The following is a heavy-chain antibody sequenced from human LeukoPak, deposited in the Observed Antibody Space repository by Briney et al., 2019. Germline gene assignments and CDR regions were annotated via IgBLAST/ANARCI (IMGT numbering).Heavy chain of an antibody. V-gene: IGHV4-59*01. Sequence: SEPLSLTCTVSGDSFTTYYWGGIRQSPGKGLEWIGYINYSGSTNYNPSRKKRITLSAGISKGHFSLRLRPVTAAGPAGYFLPSGATPAGSSGGQGTLVTVSS. D-gene: IGHD2-2*01. CDR3: PSGATPAGSS. J-gene: IGHJ4*02. CDR2: INYSGST. CDR1: GDSFTTYY.